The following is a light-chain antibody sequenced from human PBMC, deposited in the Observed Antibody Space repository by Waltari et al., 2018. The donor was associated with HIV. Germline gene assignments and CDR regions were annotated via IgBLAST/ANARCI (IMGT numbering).Light chain of an antibody. CDR3: QTWATGIVV. Sequence: QLVVTQSPSASASLGASVKLTCTMSSGPNSYAIAWHPQRPTKGPRYLMKLNSDGSHSKGDGIPDRFSGSSSGAERYLTISSLQSEDEADYYCQTWATGIVVFGGGTKLTVL. CDR1: SGPNSYA. CDR2: LNSDGSH. J-gene: IGLJ2*01. V-gene: IGLV4-69*01.